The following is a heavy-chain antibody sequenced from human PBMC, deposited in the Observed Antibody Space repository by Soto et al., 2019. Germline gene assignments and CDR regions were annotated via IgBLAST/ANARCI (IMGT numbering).Heavy chain of an antibody. CDR3: ARGGPNYDILTGYYNYYYYGMDV. V-gene: IGHV3-23*01. J-gene: IGHJ6*02. CDR2: ISDSGTNT. D-gene: IGHD3-9*01. CDR1: GFSISNYA. Sequence: EVQLSESGGGFIQSGGSLRLSCAASGFSISNYAMSWVRQAPGRGLEWISSISDSGTNTFYADSVRGRFVISRDKSKNTVYLQMNNLRVEDTAVYYCARGGPNYDILTGYYNYYYYGMDVWGQGTTVTVSS.